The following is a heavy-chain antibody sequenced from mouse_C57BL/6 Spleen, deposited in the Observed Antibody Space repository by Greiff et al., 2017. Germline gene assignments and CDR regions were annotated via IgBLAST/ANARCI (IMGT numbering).Heavy chain of an antibody. J-gene: IGHJ4*01. CDR2: IYPGDGDT. Sequence: VQLQESGAELVKPGASVKISCKASGYAFSSYWMNWVKQRPGKGLEWIGQIYPGDGDTNYNGKFKGKATLTADKSSSTAYMQLSSLTAEDSAVYFCARTVFYAMDYWGQGTSVTVSS. CDR1: GYAFSSYW. CDR3: ARTVFYAMDY. V-gene: IGHV1-80*01.